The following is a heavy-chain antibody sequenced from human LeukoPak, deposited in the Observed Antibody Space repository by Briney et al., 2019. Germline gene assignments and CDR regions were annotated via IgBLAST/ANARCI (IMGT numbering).Heavy chain of an antibody. CDR1: GFTFSSYA. CDR2: ISGSGSTI. CDR3: ARVRAYCSSTSCYALYYYYYYMDV. V-gene: IGHV3-23*01. Sequence: GGSLRLSCAASGFTFSSYAMSWVRQAPGKGLEWVSAISGSGSTIYYADSVKGRFTISRDNAKNSLYLQMNSLRAEDTAVYYCARVRAYCSSTSCYALYYYYYYMDVWGKGTTVTISS. D-gene: IGHD2-2*01. J-gene: IGHJ6*03.